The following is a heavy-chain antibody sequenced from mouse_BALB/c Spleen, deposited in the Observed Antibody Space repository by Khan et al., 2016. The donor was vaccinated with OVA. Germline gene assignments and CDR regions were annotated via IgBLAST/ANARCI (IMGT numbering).Heavy chain of an antibody. CDR2: ISSGGST. Sequence: EVELVESGGDLVKPGGSLKLSCAASGFTFSTYAMSWVRQPPEKRLEWVASISSGGSTYYADSVKGRFTISSDNARNILYLQMSSLRSEDTAMYYCARCEGAWFAYWGQGTLVTVSA. V-gene: IGHV5-6-5*01. CDR1: GFTFSTYA. J-gene: IGHJ3*01. CDR3: ARCEGAWFAY.